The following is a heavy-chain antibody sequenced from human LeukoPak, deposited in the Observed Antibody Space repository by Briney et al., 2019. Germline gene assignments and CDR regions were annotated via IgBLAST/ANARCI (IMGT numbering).Heavy chain of an antibody. V-gene: IGHV3-23*01. CDR1: GFSFSNSA. CDR2: ISASGGRT. CDR3: ARDTGYCSGGSCRRDWFDP. Sequence: PGGSLRLSCEASGFSFSNSAMGWVRQAPGKGLEWVSAISASGGRTYYADSVKGRFTISRDNSQNTMYLQMNSLRAEDTAVYYCARDTGYCSGGSCRRDWFDPWGQGTLVTVSS. J-gene: IGHJ5*02. D-gene: IGHD2-15*01.